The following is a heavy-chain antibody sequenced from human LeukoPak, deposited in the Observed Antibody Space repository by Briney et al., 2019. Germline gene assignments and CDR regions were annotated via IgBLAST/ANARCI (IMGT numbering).Heavy chain of an antibody. CDR2: IRYDGSNK. V-gene: IGHV3-30*02. J-gene: IGHJ4*02. CDR1: GFTFISYG. CDR3: ARGLTGTTSGY. D-gene: IGHD1-20*01. Sequence: GGSLRLSCAASGFTFISYGVHWVRQAPGKRLEWVTFIRYDGSNKYYADSVKGRFTISRDNAKNSLYLQMNSLRAEDTAVYYCARGLTGTTSGYWGQGTLVTVSS.